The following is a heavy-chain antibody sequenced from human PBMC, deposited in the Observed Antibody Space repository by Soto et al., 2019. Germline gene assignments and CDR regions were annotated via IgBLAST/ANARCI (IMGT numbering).Heavy chain of an antibody. CDR1: GYTFSGFY. V-gene: IGHV1-2*02. D-gene: IGHD6-19*01. Sequence: GASVTVSCKASGYTFSGFYMHWVRQAPGQGLEWMGWINPNSGGTKSAEKFQGRVTMTRDTSISTAYMELSRLTSDDTAVYYCASAAVTGTAGLDFWGQGTQVTVSS. CDR2: INPNSGGT. CDR3: ASAAVTGTAGLDF. J-gene: IGHJ4*02.